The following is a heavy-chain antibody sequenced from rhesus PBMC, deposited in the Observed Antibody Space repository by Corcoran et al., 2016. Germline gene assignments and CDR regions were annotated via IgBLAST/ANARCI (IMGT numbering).Heavy chain of an antibody. CDR2: IGGSSGRT. J-gene: IGHJ4*01. V-gene: IGHV4-165*01. D-gene: IGHD5-12*01. CDR3: ARNGGYSYSYDY. Sequence: QVQLQESGPGLVKPSETLSLTCAVSGGSISGYWWGWIRQPPGKGLEGIGYIGGSSGRTYYNPARKSRGTISTDTAKNQFALKLSSVTAADTAVYYCARNGGYSYSYDYWGQGVLVTVSS. CDR1: GGSISGYW.